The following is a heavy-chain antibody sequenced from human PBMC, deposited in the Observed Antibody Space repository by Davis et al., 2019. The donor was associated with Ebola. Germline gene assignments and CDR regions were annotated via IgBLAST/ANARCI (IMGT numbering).Heavy chain of an antibody. CDR3: ARHERGRDY. Sequence: SETLSLTCTVSGGSVSSGSYYWSWIRQPPGKGLEWIGSIYYSGSTYYNPSLKSRVTISVDTSKNQFSLKLSSVTAADTAVYYCARHERGRDYWGQGTLVTVSS. J-gene: IGHJ4*02. V-gene: IGHV4-39*01. CDR2: IYYSGST. CDR1: GGSVSSGSYY.